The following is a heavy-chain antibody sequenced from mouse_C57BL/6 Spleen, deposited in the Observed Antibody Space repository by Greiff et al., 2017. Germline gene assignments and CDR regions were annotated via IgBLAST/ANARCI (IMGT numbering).Heavy chain of an antibody. V-gene: IGHV2-6*01. CDR2: IWGVGST. CDR1: GFSLTSYG. D-gene: IGHD2-4*01. CDR3: ASAIYYDYLYAMDY. Sequence: VKLVESGPGLVAPSQSLSITCTVSGFSLTSYGVDWVRQSPGKGLEWLGVIWGVGSTNYNSALKSRLSISKDNSKSQVFLKMNSLQTDDTAMYYCASAIYYDYLYAMDYWGQGTSVTVSS. J-gene: IGHJ4*01.